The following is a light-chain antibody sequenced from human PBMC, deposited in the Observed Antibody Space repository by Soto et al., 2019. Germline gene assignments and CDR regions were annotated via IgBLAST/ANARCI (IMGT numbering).Light chain of an antibody. V-gene: IGLV2-23*01. CDR2: EGS. CDR1: ISDVGSSGP. J-gene: IGLJ1*01. CDR3: CSYVGARTYV. Sequence: QSALTQPASVSRSPGQSITISCSGSISDVGSSGPVSWYQHHPGQVPKLIIYEGSRRPSGVSSRFSGSKTGNTASLTITGLQAEDEANYYCCSYVGARTYVFGTGTKVTVL.